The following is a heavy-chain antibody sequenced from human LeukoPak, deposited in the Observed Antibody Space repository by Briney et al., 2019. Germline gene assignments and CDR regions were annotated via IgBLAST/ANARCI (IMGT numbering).Heavy chain of an antibody. CDR2: IYTSGST. CDR1: GASMSNSF. CDR3: AGCGGDCYSVGWFDP. V-gene: IGHV4-4*07. J-gene: IGHJ5*02. Sequence: SETLSLTCTVSGASMSNSFWSWIRQPAGKGLEWIGRIYTSGSTNYNPSLKSRVTMSVNTSKNQFSLKLSSVTAADTAVYYCAGCGGDCYSVGWFDPWGQGTLVTVSS. D-gene: IGHD2-21*02.